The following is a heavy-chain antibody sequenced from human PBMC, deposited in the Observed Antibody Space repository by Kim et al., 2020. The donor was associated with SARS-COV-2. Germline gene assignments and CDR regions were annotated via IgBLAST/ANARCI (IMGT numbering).Heavy chain of an antibody. Sequence: GGSLRHSCAASGFTFSSYGMHWVRQAPGKGLEWVAVIWYDGSNKYYADSVKGRFTISRDNSKNTLYLQMNSLRAEDTAVYYCARDRYSSSWYPAFDPWGQGTLVTVSS. CDR2: IWYDGSNK. V-gene: IGHV3-33*01. CDR1: GFTFSSYG. J-gene: IGHJ5*02. D-gene: IGHD6-13*01. CDR3: ARDRYSSSWYPAFDP.